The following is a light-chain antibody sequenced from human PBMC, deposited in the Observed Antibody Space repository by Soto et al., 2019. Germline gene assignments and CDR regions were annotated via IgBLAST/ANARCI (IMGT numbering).Light chain of an antibody. CDR3: QQYHNYWT. CDR2: DAS. V-gene: IGKV1-5*01. J-gene: IGKJ1*01. Sequence: DIQMTQSPSTLSASVGARVTITCRASPSIGNKLAWYQQKPGKAPKLLIYDASSLESGVPSRFSGSGSGTEFTLTISSLRPDDFAIYYCQQYHNYWTFGQGTKVEIK. CDR1: PSIGNK.